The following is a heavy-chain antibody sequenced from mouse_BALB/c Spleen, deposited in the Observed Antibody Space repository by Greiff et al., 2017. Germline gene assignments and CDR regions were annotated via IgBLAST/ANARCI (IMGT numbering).Heavy chain of an antibody. V-gene: IGHV14-3*02. Sequence: VQLQQSGAELVKPGASVKLSCTASGFNIKNTYMHWVKQRPEQGLEWIGRIDPANGNTKYDPKFQGKATITADTSSNTAYLQLSSLTSEDTAVYYCAEGGYGNYPAWLAYWGQGTLVTVSA. J-gene: IGHJ3*01. CDR3: AEGGYGNYPAWLAY. D-gene: IGHD2-1*01. CDR2: IDPANGNT. CDR1: GFNIKNTY.